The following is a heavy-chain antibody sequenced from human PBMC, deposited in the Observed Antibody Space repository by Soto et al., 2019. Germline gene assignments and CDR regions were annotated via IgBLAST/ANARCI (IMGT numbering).Heavy chain of an antibody. V-gene: IGHV3-33*01. CDR3: ARDGSGSYGAFDI. CDR1: GFTFSSYG. D-gene: IGHD1-26*01. J-gene: IGHJ3*02. CDR2: IWYDGSNK. Sequence: GGSLRLSCAASGFTFSSYGMHWVRQAPGKGLEWVAVIWYDGSNKYYADSVKGRFTISRDNSKNTLYLQMNSLRAEDTAVYYCARDGSGSYGAFDIWGQGTMVTVSS.